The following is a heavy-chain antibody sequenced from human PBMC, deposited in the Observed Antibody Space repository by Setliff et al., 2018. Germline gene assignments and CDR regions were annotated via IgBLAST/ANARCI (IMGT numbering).Heavy chain of an antibody. CDR1: GYTFTSYG. CDR3: ARDLMVFARLIYYMDV. Sequence: GASVKVSCKASGYTFTSYGISWVRQAPGQGLEWMGWISAYNGNTNYAQKLQGRVIMTTDTSTSTAYMELRSLRSDDTAVYYCARDLMVFARLIYYMDVWGKGTTVTVSS. J-gene: IGHJ6*03. D-gene: IGHD2-8*01. V-gene: IGHV1-18*01. CDR2: ISAYNGNT.